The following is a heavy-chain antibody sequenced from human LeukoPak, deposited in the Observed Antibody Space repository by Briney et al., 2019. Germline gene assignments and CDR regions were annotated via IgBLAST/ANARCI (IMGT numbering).Heavy chain of an antibody. CDR3: ARDLSFDWFPYYFDY. V-gene: IGHV4-39*07. J-gene: IGHJ4*02. D-gene: IGHD3-9*01. CDR1: GGSISSSSYY. Sequence: SETLSLTCTVSGGSISSSSYYWGWVRQPPGKGLEWIASIYYNGVTYYNPSLTSRVTISVDTSKNQFSLKVSSVTAADTAIYYCARDLSFDWFPYYFDYWGQGILVTVSS. CDR2: IYYNGVT.